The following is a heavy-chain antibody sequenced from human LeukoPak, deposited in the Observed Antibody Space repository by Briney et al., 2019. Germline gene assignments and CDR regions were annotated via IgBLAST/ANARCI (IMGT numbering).Heavy chain of an antibody. CDR2: IYHTGSN. D-gene: IGHD7-27*01. CDR3: ARGEASGDFDY. Sequence: SETLSLTCTVSGGSVSNADYYWSWIRHPPGKTLEWIGYIYHTGSNNYKYSLKSRVTISLDTSKNRFSLRLTSMTAADTAVYYCARGEASGDFDYWGQGTLVTVSS. V-gene: IGHV4-61*08. CDR1: GGSVSNADYY. J-gene: IGHJ4*02.